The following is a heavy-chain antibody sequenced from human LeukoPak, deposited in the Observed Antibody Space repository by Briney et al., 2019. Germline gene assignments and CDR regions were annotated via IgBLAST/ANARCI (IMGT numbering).Heavy chain of an antibody. CDR2: IRYDGSNK. CDR3: AKDTYYYDSSGSRFDY. J-gene: IGHJ4*02. Sequence: GGSLRLSCAASGFTFSSYGMHWVRQAPGKGLEWVAFIRYDGSNKYYADSVKGRFTISRDNSKNTLYLQMNSLRAEDTAVYYCAKDTYYYDSSGSRFDYWGQGTLVTVSS. CDR1: GFTFSSYG. V-gene: IGHV3-30*02. D-gene: IGHD3-22*01.